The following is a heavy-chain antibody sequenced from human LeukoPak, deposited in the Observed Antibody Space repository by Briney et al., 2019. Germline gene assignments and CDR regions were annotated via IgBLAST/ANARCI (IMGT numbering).Heavy chain of an antibody. V-gene: IGHV3-30-3*01. CDR3: AKGPDYGGNSPNYYYGMDV. Sequence: GGSLRLSCAASGFTFSSYAMHWVRQAPGKGLEWVAAISYDGSNEYYADSVKGRFTISRDNSKNTLYLQMNSLRAEDTAVYYCAKGPDYGGNSPNYYYGMDVWGQGTTVTVSS. J-gene: IGHJ6*02. CDR2: ISYDGSNE. CDR1: GFTFSSYA. D-gene: IGHD4-23*01.